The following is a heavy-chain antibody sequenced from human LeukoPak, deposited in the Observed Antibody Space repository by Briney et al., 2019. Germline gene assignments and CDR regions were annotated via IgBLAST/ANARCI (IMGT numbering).Heavy chain of an antibody. CDR1: GGSFSGYY. J-gene: IGHJ5*02. CDR3: AREYYDFWIGYSLNWFDP. D-gene: IGHD3-3*01. Sequence: SETLSLTCAVYGGSFSGYYWSWIRQPPGKGLEWIGEINHSGSTNYNPSLKSRVTISVDTSKNQFSLKLSSVTAADTAVYYCAREYYDFWIGYSLNWFDPWGQGTLVTVSS. V-gene: IGHV4-34*01. CDR2: INHSGST.